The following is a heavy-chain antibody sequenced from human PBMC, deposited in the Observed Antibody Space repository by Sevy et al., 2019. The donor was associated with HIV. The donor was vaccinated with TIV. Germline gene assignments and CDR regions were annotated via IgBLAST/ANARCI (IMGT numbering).Heavy chain of an antibody. J-gene: IGHJ4*02. Sequence: GSLRLSCAASGFTFSSYSMNWVRQAPGKGLEWVSSISSSSSYIYYADSVKGRFTISRDNAKNSLYLQMNSLRAEDTAVYYCARVPRSSGWAYYFDYWGQGTLVTVSS. CDR2: ISSSSSYI. CDR1: GFTFSSYS. CDR3: ARVPRSSGWAYYFDY. D-gene: IGHD6-19*01. V-gene: IGHV3-21*01.